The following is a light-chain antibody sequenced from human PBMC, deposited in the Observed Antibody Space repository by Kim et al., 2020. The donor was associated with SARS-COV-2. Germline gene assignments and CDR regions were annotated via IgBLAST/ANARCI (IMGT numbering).Light chain of an antibody. Sequence: SPGERATLSCRASQSISSYLAWYQQKPGQAPRFLIYDASNRATGIPARFSGSGSGTDFTLTISSLEPEDFAVYYCQQRSTWPPWTFGQGTKVDIK. CDR1: QSISSY. V-gene: IGKV3-11*01. CDR3: QQRSTWPPWT. CDR2: DAS. J-gene: IGKJ1*01.